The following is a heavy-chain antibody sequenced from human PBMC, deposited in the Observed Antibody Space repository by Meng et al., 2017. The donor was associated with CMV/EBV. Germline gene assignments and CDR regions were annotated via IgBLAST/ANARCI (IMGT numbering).Heavy chain of an antibody. D-gene: IGHD5-12*01. CDR2: IKQDGSEK. V-gene: IGHV3-7*01. J-gene: IGHJ6*02. Sequence: GGSLRLSCAASGFTFSSYWMSWVRQAPGKGLEWVANIKQDGSEKYYVDSVKGRFTISRDNAKNSLYLQMNSLRAEDTAVYYCARVRQWLRFLWSYGMDVWGQGTTVTVSS. CDR1: GFTFSSYW. CDR3: ARVRQWLRFLWSYGMDV.